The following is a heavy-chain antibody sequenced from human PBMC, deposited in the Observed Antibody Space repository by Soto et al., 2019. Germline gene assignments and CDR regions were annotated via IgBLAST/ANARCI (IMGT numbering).Heavy chain of an antibody. V-gene: IGHV4-59*01. J-gene: IGHJ5*02. CDR1: GGSISSYY. Sequence: QVQLQESGPGLLKSSETLSLTCTVSGGSISSYYWSWIRQPPGKGLEWIGYVYNSGSTNYNPSLKSRXXIXIXTSKNQFSLKLTSLTATDTAVYYCARGGPSSKWLDPWGQGTLVTVSS. CDR3: ARGGPSSKWLDP. CDR2: VYNSGST.